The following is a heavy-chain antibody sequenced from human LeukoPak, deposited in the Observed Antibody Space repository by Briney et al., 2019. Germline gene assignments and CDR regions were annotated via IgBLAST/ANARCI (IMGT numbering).Heavy chain of an antibody. J-gene: IGHJ5*02. Sequence: SETLSLTCTVSGGSISTSDYLWAWVRQPPGKGLEWIGDFYYNGVTSYSPSLKSRVTISVDTSKNQFSPNLTSVTAADTAVYYCVRRNYVSGRIDPWGQGTLVTVSS. CDR1: GGSISTSDYL. CDR2: FYYNGVT. CDR3: VRRNYVSGRIDP. D-gene: IGHD3-16*01. V-gene: IGHV4-39*01.